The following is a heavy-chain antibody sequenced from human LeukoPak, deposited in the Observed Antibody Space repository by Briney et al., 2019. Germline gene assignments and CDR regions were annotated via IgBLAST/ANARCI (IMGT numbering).Heavy chain of an antibody. Sequence: SETLSLTCTVSGGSISSYYWSWIRQPPGKGLEWIGYIYYSGSTNYNPSLKSRVTISVDTSKNQFSLKLSSVTAADTAVYYCARGKRGYSYGLTVYFDYWGQGTLVTVSS. J-gene: IGHJ4*02. D-gene: IGHD5-18*01. CDR3: ARGKRGYSYGLTVYFDY. V-gene: IGHV4-59*01. CDR2: IYYSGST. CDR1: GGSISSYY.